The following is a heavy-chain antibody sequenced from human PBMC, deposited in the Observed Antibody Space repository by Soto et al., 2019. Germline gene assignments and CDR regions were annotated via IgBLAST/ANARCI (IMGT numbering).Heavy chain of an antibody. J-gene: IGHJ5*02. CDR2: IYYSGST. CDR3: ARAYYDRSGYAVDP. CDR1: GGSISSSSYS. D-gene: IGHD3-22*01. Sequence: SETLSLTCSGSGGSISSSSYSWGWIRQPPGKGLEWIGYIYYSGSTYYNPSLKSRVTISVDTSKNQFSLKLSSVTAADTAVYYCARAYYDRSGYAVDPWGQGTLVTVSS. V-gene: IGHV4-39*07.